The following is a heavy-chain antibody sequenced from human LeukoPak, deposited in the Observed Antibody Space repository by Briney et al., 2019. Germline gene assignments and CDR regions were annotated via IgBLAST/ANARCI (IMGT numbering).Heavy chain of an antibody. V-gene: IGHV1-18*01. Sequence: GASVQVSCKASGYTFTSYGYSWLRQAPAQGLEWMGWISAYNCNSNYVQKLQGRVTMNTDTSTSTAYMEMRSLISDDTAVYYCARVVVATIELTSYYYYYMDVWGKGTTVTVSS. CDR2: ISAYNCNS. J-gene: IGHJ6*03. D-gene: IGHD5-12*01. CDR1: GYTFTSYG. CDR3: ARVVVATIELTSYYYYYMDV.